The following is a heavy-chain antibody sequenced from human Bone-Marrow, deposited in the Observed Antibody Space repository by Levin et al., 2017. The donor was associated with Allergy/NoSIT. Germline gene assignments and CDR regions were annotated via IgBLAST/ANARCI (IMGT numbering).Heavy chain of an antibody. V-gene: IGHV3-30*04. D-gene: IGHD1-26*01. CDR2: ISYDGKNK. CDR3: AKGSGSDSDDGTDV. CDR1: GLTITYYA. Sequence: QSGGSLRLSCAASGLTITYYAMHWVRQAPGKGLEWVTSISYDGKNKFYADSVKGRFTISRDNSKNTLYLQMSSLRPEDTAFYYCAKGSGSDSDDGTDVWGQGTTVTVS. J-gene: IGHJ6*02.